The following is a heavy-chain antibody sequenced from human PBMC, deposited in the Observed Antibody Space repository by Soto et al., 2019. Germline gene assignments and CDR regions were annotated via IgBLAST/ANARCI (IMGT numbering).Heavy chain of an antibody. V-gene: IGHV4-30-4*01. J-gene: IGHJ4*02. CDR1: RTSSISVDYG. CDR2: IYHSGST. Sequence: SETLSLTCTIARTSSISVDYGWNLIRQPPGKRLEWIGYIYHSGSTYYNPSLKSRVTISVDTSTNQFSLKLSSVTAADTAVYYCARELPTYYYDSTHPWRQGTLVTLS. CDR3: ARELPTYYYDSTHP. D-gene: IGHD3-22*01.